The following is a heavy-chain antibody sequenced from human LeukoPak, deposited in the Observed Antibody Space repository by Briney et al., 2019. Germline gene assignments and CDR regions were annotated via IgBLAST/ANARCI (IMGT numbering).Heavy chain of an antibody. Sequence: PSETLSLTCTVSGGSISNFYWSWIRQPPGKGLGWIAYIYDIGSSRNNPSLESRVTTSVDTSKNQFSLRLSSFTAADTAVYYCARVWNAHLVVETAPPGYYYYMDVWGTGTTVTVSS. CDR3: ARVWNAHLVVETAPPGYYYYMDV. CDR2: IYDIGSS. CDR1: GGSISNFY. J-gene: IGHJ6*03. D-gene: IGHD2-21*02. V-gene: IGHV4-59*01.